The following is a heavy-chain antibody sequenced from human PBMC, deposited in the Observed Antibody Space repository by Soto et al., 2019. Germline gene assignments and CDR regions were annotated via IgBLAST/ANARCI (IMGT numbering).Heavy chain of an antibody. D-gene: IGHD3-3*01. CDR2: IRSKANSYAT. CDR3: ARQSHDLSLLRVLDS. V-gene: IGHV3-73*01. Sequence: GKGLEWVCGIRSKANSYATAYAATGQGRFTISRDDSKNTAYLQMNSLKTEDTAVYFCARQSHDLSLLRVLDSWGQGTLGSVSS. J-gene: IGHJ4*02.